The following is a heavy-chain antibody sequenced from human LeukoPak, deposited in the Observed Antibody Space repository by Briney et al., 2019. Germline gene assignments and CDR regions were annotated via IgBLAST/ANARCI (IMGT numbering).Heavy chain of an antibody. J-gene: IGHJ6*02. V-gene: IGHV4-39*07. Sequence: PSETLSLTCTVSGGSISSSSYYWGWIRQPPGKGLEWIGNIYYSGSTNYNPSLKSRVTISVDTSKNQFSLKLSSVTAADTAVYYCARGGLLATMVRDSITDGRYYYGMDVWGQGTTVTVSS. D-gene: IGHD3-10*01. CDR1: GGSISSSSYY. CDR3: ARGGLLATMVRDSITDGRYYYGMDV. CDR2: IYYSGST.